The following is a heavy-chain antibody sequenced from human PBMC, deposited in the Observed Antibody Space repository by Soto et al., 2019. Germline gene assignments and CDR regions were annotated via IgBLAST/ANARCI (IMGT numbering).Heavy chain of an antibody. CDR1: GGSISSGGYY. CDR2: IFYSGST. J-gene: IGHJ4*02. CDR3: ARAPGDYFDY. Sequence: QVQLQESGPGLVKPSQTLSLTCTVSGGSISSGGYYWSWIRQHPGKGLEWIGYIFYSGSTYYNPSLKNRVTISVDTSKKQFSLQLSSVTAAYTAVYYCARAPGDYFDYWGQGTLVTVSS. V-gene: IGHV4-31*03.